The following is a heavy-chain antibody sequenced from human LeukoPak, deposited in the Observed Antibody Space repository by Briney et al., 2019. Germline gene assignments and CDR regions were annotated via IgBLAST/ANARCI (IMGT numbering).Heavy chain of an antibody. V-gene: IGHV3-11*04. J-gene: IGHJ3*02. CDR2: ISSSGSTT. CDR3: ARVNYYGSTDAFDI. CDR1: GFTFSDYY. Sequence: PGGSLRLSCAASGFTFSDYYMSWIRQAPGKGLEWVSYISSSGSTTYYADSVKGRFTISRDNAKNSLYLQMNSLRAEDTAVYYCARVNYYGSTDAFDIWGQGTMVTVSS. D-gene: IGHD3-10*01.